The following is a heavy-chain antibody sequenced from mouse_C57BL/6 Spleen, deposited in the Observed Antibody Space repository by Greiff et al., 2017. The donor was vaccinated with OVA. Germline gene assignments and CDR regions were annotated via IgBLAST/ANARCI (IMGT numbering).Heavy chain of an antibody. D-gene: IGHD1-1*01. CDR1: GYTFTGYW. CDR2: ILPGSGST. J-gene: IGHJ3*01. V-gene: IGHV1-9*01. Sequence: VQLQQSGAELLKPGASVKLSCKATGYTFTGYWIEWVKQRPGHGLEWIGEILPGSGSTNYNEKFKGKATFTADTSSNTAYMQLSSLTSEDTAVYYCARSKATVYGSPWFAYWGQGTLVTVSA. CDR3: ARSKATVYGSPWFAY.